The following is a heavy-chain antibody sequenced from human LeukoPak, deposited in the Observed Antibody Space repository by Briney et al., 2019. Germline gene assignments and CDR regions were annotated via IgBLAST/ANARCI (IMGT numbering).Heavy chain of an antibody. V-gene: IGHV4-34*01. CDR3: AKDLGYCGVGSCTTIDY. Sequence: SETLSLTCAVYGRSFSGYYWNWIRQPPGKGLEWIGEINHSGSTNYNPSLKSRVTISVDTSKNQISLKLSSVTAADTAVYYCAKDLGYCGVGSCTTIDYWGQGTLVTVSS. J-gene: IGHJ4*02. D-gene: IGHD2-15*01. CDR1: GRSFSGYY. CDR2: INHSGST.